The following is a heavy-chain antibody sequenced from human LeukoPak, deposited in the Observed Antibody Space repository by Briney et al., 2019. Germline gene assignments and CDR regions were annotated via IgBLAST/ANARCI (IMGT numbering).Heavy chain of an antibody. CDR2: INSDGRRI. CDR3: ARDPGSAFGGVIVKVYYYYMDV. CDR1: GLTFSNDW. J-gene: IGHJ6*03. Sequence: GGSLRLSCAASGLTFSNDWMHWARRAPGKGLVWVPRINSDGRRIIYADSVKGRFTIPRDNAKNTLYLQMNSLGGEDTAVYYCARDPGSAFGGVIVKVYYYYMDVWGKGTTVTVSS. D-gene: IGHD3-16*02. V-gene: IGHV3-74*01.